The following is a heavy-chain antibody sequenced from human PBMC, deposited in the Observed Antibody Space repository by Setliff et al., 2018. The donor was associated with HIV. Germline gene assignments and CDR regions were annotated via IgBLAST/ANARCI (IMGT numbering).Heavy chain of an antibody. CDR3: ASLIAAAGTGSDWFDP. V-gene: IGHV3-74*01. CDR1: GFTFSPYW. D-gene: IGHD6-13*01. CDR2: INSDGSST. Sequence: GSLRLSCAASGFTFSPYWMHWVRQAPGKGLVWVSRINSDGSSTSYADSVKGRFTISRDNAKNTLYLQMNSLRAEDTAVYYCASLIAAAGTGSDWFDPWGQGTLVTVSS. J-gene: IGHJ5*02.